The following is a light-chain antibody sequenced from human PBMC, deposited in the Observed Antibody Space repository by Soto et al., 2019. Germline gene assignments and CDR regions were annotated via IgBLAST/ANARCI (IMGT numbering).Light chain of an antibody. J-gene: IGLJ2*01. V-gene: IGLV1-40*01. CDR3: QSYDSSLSGVV. CDR1: SSNIGAPYD. Sequence: QSVLTQPPSVSGAPGQRVIISCTGSSSNIGAPYDVHWYQQPPGAAPKLLIYTNTNRPSGVPDRFSGSKSGTSASLAITGLQAEDEADYYCQSYDSSLSGVVFSGGTKLTVL. CDR2: TNT.